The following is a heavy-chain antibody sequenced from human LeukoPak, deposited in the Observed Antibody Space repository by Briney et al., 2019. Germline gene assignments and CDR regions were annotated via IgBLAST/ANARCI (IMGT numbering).Heavy chain of an antibody. V-gene: IGHV3-30*03. CDR3: APRVVGSAPFDY. CDR1: GFTFSNYG. CDR2: ISYDGTNK. Sequence: PGGSLRLSCAASGFTFSNYGMHWVRQAPGKGLEWVAVISYDGTNKYYADSVKGRFTISRDNSKNTLYMQMNSLRADDTAIYYCAPRVVGSAPFDYWGQGTLVTVSS. J-gene: IGHJ4*02. D-gene: IGHD2-15*01.